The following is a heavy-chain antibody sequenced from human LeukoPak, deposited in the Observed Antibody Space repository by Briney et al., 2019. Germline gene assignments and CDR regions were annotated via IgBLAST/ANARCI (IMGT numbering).Heavy chain of an antibody. CDR2: INHSGST. J-gene: IGHJ6*03. Sequence: SETLSLTCTVSGGSISSSSYYWGWIRQPPGKGLEWIGEINHSGSTNYNPSLMSRVTISVDTSKNQFSLKLSSVTAADTAVYYCARRPSRGVRYFDRFFGMDVWGKGTTVTISS. V-gene: IGHV4-39*07. D-gene: IGHD3-9*01. CDR1: GGSISSSSYY. CDR3: ARRPSRGVRYFDRFFGMDV.